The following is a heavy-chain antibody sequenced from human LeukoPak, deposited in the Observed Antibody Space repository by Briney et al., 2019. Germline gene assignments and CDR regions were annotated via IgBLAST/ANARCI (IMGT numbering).Heavy chain of an antibody. CDR2: VYSSGVST. CDR3: AKSYRYFDY. V-gene: IGHV3-23*01. Sequence: GGSLRLSCAASGLTFSSYAVSWVRQAPGKGLEWVSGVYSSGVSTYYADSVKGRFTISRDNSKNTLYLQMNSLRVEDTAVYYCAKSYRYFDYWGQGTLVSVSS. J-gene: IGHJ4*02. D-gene: IGHD2-2*02. CDR1: GLTFSSYA.